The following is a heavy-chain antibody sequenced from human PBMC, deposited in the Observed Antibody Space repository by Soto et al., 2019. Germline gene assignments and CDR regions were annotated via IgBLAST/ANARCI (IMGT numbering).Heavy chain of an antibody. CDR1: GGSISSSSYY. CDR2: IYYSGST. J-gene: IGHJ4*02. D-gene: IGHD2-15*01. CDR3: ARQEGYCSGGSCQRDY. Sequence: SETLSLTCTVSGGSISSSSYYWGWIRQPPGKGLERIGSIYYSGSTYYNPSLKSRVTISVDTSKNQFSLKLSSVTAADTAVYYCARQEGYCSGGSCQRDYWGQGTLVTVS. V-gene: IGHV4-39*01.